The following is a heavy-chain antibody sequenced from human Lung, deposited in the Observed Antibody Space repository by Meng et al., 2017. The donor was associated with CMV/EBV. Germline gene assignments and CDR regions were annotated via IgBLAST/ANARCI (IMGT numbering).Heavy chain of an antibody. Sequence: GGSLRLSCAASGFTFSSYAMHWVRQAPGKGLEWVAVISYDGSNKYYADSVKGRFTISRDNSKNTLYLQMNSLRAEDTAVYYCARGGVETAMADYYYGMDVWGQGXTVTVSS. J-gene: IGHJ6*02. D-gene: IGHD5-18*01. CDR2: ISYDGSNK. V-gene: IGHV3-30*04. CDR3: ARGGVETAMADYYYGMDV. CDR1: GFTFSSYA.